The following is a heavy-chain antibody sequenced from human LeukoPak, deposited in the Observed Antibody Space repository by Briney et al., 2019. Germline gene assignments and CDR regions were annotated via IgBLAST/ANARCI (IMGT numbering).Heavy chain of an antibody. CDR1: GGSISSGDYY. CDR2: IYYSGST. D-gene: IGHD5-18*01. Sequence: SETLSLTCTVSGGSISSGDYYWSWIRQPPGKGLEWIGYIYYSGSTYYNPSLKSRVTISVDTSKNQFSLKLSSVTAADTAVYYCARITRSSGYSYRHYYYYGMDVWGQGTTVTVSS. CDR3: ARITRSSGYSYRHYYYYGMDV. V-gene: IGHV4-30-4*01. J-gene: IGHJ6*02.